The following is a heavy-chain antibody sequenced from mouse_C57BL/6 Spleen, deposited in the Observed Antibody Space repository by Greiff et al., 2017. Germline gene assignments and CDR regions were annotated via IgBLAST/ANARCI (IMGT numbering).Heavy chain of an antibody. V-gene: IGHV5-4*01. CDR3: ARGYLYYYGSSSYFDY. CDR2: ISDGGSYT. J-gene: IGHJ2*01. Sequence: EVQGVESGGGLVKPGGSLKLSCAASGFTFSSYAMSWVRQTPEKRLEWVATISDGGSYTYYPDNVKGRFTISRDNAKNNLYLQMSHLKSEDTAMYYCARGYLYYYGSSSYFDYWGQGTTLTVSS. D-gene: IGHD1-1*01. CDR1: GFTFSSYA.